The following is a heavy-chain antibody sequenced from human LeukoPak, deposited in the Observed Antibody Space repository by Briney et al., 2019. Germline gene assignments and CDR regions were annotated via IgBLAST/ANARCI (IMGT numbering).Heavy chain of an antibody. D-gene: IGHD1-26*01. Sequence: ASVKVSCTASGYTFTSYGISWVRQAPGQGLEWMGWISAYNGNTNYAQKLQGRVTMTTDTSTSTAYMELRSLRSDDTAVYYCARDGRAGQDYYYYGMDVWGQGTTVTVSS. V-gene: IGHV1-18*01. CDR1: GYTFTSYG. CDR3: ARDGRAGQDYYYYGMDV. CDR2: ISAYNGNT. J-gene: IGHJ6*02.